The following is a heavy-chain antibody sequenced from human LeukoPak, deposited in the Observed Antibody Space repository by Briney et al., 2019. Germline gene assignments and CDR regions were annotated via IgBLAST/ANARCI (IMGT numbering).Heavy chain of an antibody. CDR3: ARVRGAKFDY. CDR2: IYHSGST. CDR1: GGSISSYY. D-gene: IGHD1-26*01. V-gene: IGHV4-59*12. Sequence: SETLSLTCTVSGGSISSYYWRWIRQPPGKGLEWIGYIYHSGSTYYNPSLKSRVTISVDRSKNQFSLKLSSVTAADTAVYYCARVRGAKFDYWGQGTLVTVSS. J-gene: IGHJ4*02.